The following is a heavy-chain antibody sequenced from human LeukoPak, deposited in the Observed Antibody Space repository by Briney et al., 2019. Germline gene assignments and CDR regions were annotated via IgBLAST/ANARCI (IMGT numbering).Heavy chain of an antibody. Sequence: SETLSLTCTVSGGSISGYYWNWIRQPPGKGLEWIGYTYYTGSTNYNPSLKSRVTTLVDTSRNQFSLRLSSVTAADTAVYYCAREYSSSSGRRAFDFWGQGTMVTVSS. CDR1: GGSISGYY. J-gene: IGHJ3*01. CDR3: AREYSSSSGRRAFDF. D-gene: IGHD6-6*01. CDR2: TYYTGST. V-gene: IGHV4-59*08.